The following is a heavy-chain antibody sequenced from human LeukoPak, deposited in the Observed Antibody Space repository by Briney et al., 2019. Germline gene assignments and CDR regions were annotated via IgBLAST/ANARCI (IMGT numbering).Heavy chain of an antibody. J-gene: IGHJ3*02. CDR1: GFIFSNAW. CDR2: IKSKTDGGTT. CDR3: ITEYSGSYSDPFHI. V-gene: IGHV3-15*07. D-gene: IGHD1-26*01. Sequence: PGGSLRLSCAASGFIFSNAWMNWVRQAPGKGLEWVGRIKSKTDGGTTDYAAPVKGRFTVSRDDSKNTLYLQMNSLKTEDTAVYYCITEYSGSYSDPFHIWGQGTMVTVSS.